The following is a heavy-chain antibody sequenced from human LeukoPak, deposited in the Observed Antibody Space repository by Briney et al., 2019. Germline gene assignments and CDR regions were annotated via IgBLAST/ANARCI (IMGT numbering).Heavy chain of an antibody. CDR1: GYNFINYW. CDR2: IYPGDSDT. J-gene: IGHJ3*02. CDR3: ARLRGGDPSPHDAFNI. Sequence: AGESLKISCKGSGYNFINYWIGWVRQMPGKGLEWMGIIYPGDSDTRYSPSFEGQVTISVDKSINTAYLQWSSLKASDTAIFYCARLRGGDPSPHDAFNIWGQGTMVTVSS. D-gene: IGHD2-21*02. V-gene: IGHV5-51*01.